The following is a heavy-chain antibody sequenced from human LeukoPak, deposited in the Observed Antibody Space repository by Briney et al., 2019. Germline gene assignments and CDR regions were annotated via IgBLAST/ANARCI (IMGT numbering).Heavy chain of an antibody. CDR2: IYPGDSDT. V-gene: IGHV5-51*01. CDR1: GYSFTSYW. D-gene: IGHD3-16*01. Sequence: GESLKISCKGSGYSFTSYWIGWVRQMPGKGLEWMGIIYPGDSDTRYSPSFQGQVTISADKSISTAYLQWSSLKVSDTAMYYCARTFLGDYYYMDVWGKGTTVTVSS. J-gene: IGHJ6*03. CDR3: ARTFLGDYYYMDV.